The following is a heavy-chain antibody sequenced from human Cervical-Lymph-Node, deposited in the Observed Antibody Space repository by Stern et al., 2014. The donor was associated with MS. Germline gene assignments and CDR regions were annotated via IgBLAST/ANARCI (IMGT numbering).Heavy chain of an antibody. CDR1: GGSISDYY. J-gene: IGHJ4*02. Sequence: QLQLQESGPGLVKPSETLSLTCTVSGGSISDYYWGWIRQPPGKGLEWIGYIHYSGTSNCNPSLKSRVTISVDTSQNLFSLKLNSVAAADTAMYYCARYSGYAGDYFDYWGQGTLVTVSS. CDR3: ARYSGYAGDYFDY. V-gene: IGHV4-59*01. CDR2: IHYSGTS. D-gene: IGHD5-12*01.